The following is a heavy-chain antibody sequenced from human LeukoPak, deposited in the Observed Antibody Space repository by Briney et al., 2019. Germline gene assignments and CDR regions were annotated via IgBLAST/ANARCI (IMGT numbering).Heavy chain of an antibody. Sequence: PSETLSLTCTVSGGSISNNDYFWGWIRQPPGKELEWIRSMNYGGSTHDNPSLKSRVTISVDTSKNQVSLKLSSVTAADTAVYYCARRVPGRSGNWFDPWGQGTLVTVSS. J-gene: IGHJ5*02. V-gene: IGHV4-39*01. CDR3: ARRVPGRSGNWFDP. CDR2: MNYGGST. D-gene: IGHD2-2*01. CDR1: GGSISNNDYF.